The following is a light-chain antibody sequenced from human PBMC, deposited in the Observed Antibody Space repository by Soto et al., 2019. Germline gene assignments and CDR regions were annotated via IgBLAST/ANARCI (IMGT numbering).Light chain of an antibody. CDR2: AAS. V-gene: IGKV1-39*01. J-gene: IGKJ3*01. CDR3: QQSYSTLIFT. Sequence: DIQMTQSPSSLSASVGDRVTITCRASQSISSYLNWYQQKPGKAPKLLIYAASSLQSGVPSRFSGSGSGTDFTLTISSLQPEDFATYYCQQSYSTLIFTFGPRTKVDI. CDR1: QSISSY.